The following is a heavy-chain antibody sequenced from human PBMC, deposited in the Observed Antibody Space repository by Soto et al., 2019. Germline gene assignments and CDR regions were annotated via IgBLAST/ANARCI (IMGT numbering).Heavy chain of an antibody. V-gene: IGHV1-18*01. D-gene: IGHD2-15*01. CDR1: GYTFTSHG. J-gene: IGHJ5*02. CDR2: ISPYNGDT. Sequence: GASVKVSCKASGYTFTSHGISWVRQAPGQGLEWVGWISPYNGDTNYAQKVQDRVSMTTDTSTRTAYMELRSLRAEDTAVYYCARDLVLDCSGGSCYLDWFDPWGQGTLVTVSS. CDR3: ARDLVLDCSGGSCYLDWFDP.